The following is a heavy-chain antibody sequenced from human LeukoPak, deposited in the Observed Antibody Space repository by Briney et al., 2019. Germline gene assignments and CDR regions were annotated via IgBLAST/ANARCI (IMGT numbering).Heavy chain of an antibody. V-gene: IGHV3-23*01. D-gene: IGHD3-9*01. CDR3: AKGERYYDILTGYLYYFDY. CDR2: ISASGGST. J-gene: IGHJ4*02. CDR1: GFTFSSYA. Sequence: GGSLRLSCAASGFTFSSYAMSWVRQAPGKGLEWVSAISASGGSTYYADSVKGRSTISRDNSKNTLYLQMNSLRAEDTAVYYCAKGERYYDILTGYLYYFDYWGQGTLVTVSS.